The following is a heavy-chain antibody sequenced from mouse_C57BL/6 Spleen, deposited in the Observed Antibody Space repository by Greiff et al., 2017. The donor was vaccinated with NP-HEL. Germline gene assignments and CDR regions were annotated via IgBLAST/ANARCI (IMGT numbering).Heavy chain of an antibody. D-gene: IGHD3-2*02. V-gene: IGHV1-81*01. CDR3: ASGGDSSGYPVLSY. J-gene: IGHJ3*01. CDR1: GYTFTSYG. Sequence: QVQLKQSGAELARPGASVKLSCKASGYTFTSYGISWVKQRTGQGLEWIGEIYPRSGNPYYNEKFKGKATLTADKSSRTAYMELRSLPTEDSAVYFCASGGDSSGYPVLSYWGQGTLVTVSA. CDR2: IYPRSGNP.